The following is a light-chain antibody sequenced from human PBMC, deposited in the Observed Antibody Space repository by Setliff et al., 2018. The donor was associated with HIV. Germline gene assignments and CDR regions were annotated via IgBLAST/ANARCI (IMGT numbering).Light chain of an antibody. CDR3: SSHSSSSTLV. Sequence: QSALTQPPSVSGSPGQSVTISCTGTSSDVGSYNRVSWYQQPPGTAPKLIIHEVNNRPSGVPDRFSGSKSGNTASLTISGLQAEDEAHYYCSSHSSSSTLVFGGG. V-gene: IGLV2-18*02. CDR1: SSDVGSYNR. J-gene: IGLJ2*01. CDR2: EVN.